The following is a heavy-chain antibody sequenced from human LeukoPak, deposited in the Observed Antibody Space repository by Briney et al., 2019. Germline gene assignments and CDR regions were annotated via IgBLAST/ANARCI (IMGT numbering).Heavy chain of an antibody. Sequence: SETLSLTCTVSGGSISSHYWSWIRRPPGKGLEWIAYIFYSGSNNYNPSLKNRVTISADTSKNQFSLKLSSVTAADTAVYDCARVGYSSGWSQFDLWGRGTLVTVSS. J-gene: IGHJ2*01. CDR1: GGSISSHY. CDR3: ARVGYSSGWSQFDL. V-gene: IGHV4-59*11. CDR2: IFYSGSN. D-gene: IGHD6-19*01.